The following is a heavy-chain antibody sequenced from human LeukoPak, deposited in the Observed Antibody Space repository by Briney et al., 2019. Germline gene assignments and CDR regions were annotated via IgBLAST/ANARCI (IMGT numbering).Heavy chain of an antibody. D-gene: IGHD6-13*01. CDR1: GFTFSDYY. CDR2: ISSSGSTI. CDR3: ARGSYSSPKKHTETVWDC. J-gene: IGHJ4*02. Sequence: GGSLRLSCAASGFTFSDYYMSWIRQAPGKGLEWVSYISSSGSTIYYADSVKGRFTISRDNAKNSLYLQMNSLRAEDTAVYYCARGSYSSPKKHTETVWDCWGQGTLVTVSS. V-gene: IGHV3-11*01.